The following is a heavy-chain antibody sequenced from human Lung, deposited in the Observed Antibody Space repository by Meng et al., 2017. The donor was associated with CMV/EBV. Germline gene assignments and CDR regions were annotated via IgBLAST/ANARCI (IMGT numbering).Heavy chain of an antibody. CDR1: GDTVSNNSVT. D-gene: IGHD2-8*01. CDR3: GRVGECTSGKCNNCLDA. CDR2: TYYRSKWYT. Sequence: XCAIPGDTVSNNSVTWNWIRQSPSRGLEWMGRTYYRSKWYTDYAVSVKSWISINPDTSKNQFSLNLNSVTPNDTAVYYSGRVGECTSGKCNNCLDAXGQGXPVTVSS. J-gene: IGHJ5*02. V-gene: IGHV6-1*03.